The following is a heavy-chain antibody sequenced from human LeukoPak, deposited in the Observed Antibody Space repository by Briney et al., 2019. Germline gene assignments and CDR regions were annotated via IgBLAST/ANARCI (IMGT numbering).Heavy chain of an antibody. Sequence: PGGSLRLSCAASRFTFNNYWMSWVRQAPGKGLEWVATMRQDGGEIYYVDSVRGRFTISRDNAKNSLYLQMNSLRAEDTAMYYCARIMDLLGVHFDFWGQGTLVTVSS. V-gene: IGHV3-7*01. D-gene: IGHD2-8*01. CDR2: MRQDGGEI. CDR1: RFTFNNYW. CDR3: ARIMDLLGVHFDF. J-gene: IGHJ4*02.